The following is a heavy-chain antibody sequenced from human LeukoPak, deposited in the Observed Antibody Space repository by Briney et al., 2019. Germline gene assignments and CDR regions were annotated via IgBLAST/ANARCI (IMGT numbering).Heavy chain of an antibody. V-gene: IGHV3-64D*06. CDR2: ISSNGGST. CDR3: VKDGNNWDFLFDY. D-gene: IGHD1-1*01. J-gene: IGHJ4*02. CDR1: GFTFSSYA. Sequence: GGSLRLSCSASGFTFSSYAMHWLRQAPGKGLEYVSAISSNGGSTYYADSVKGRFTISRDNSKNTLYLQMSSLRAEDTAVYYRVKDGNNWDFLFDYWGQGTLVTVSS.